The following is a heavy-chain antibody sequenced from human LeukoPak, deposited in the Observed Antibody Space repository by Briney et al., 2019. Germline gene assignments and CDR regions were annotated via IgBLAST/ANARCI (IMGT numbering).Heavy chain of an antibody. CDR1: GFTFSGSA. J-gene: IGHJ4*02. CDR3: TRRYYYDSSGYYYDY. V-gene: IGHV3-73*01. CDR2: IRSKANSYAT. D-gene: IGHD3-22*01. Sequence: GSLRLSCAASGFTFSGSAMHWVRQASGKGLEWVGRIRSKANSYATAYAASVKGRFTISRDDSKNTAYLQMNSLKTEDTAVYYCTRRYYYDSSGYYYDYWGQGTLVTVSS.